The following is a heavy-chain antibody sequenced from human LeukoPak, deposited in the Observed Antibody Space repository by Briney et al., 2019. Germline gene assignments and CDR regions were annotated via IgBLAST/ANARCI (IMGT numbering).Heavy chain of an antibody. CDR1: GYTFTSYG. Sequence: GASVKVSCKASGYTFTSYGISWVRQAPGQGLEWMGRIIPILGIANYAQKFQGRVTITADKSTSTAYMELSSLRSEDTAVYYCASLETGDFDYWGQGTLVTVSS. CDR2: IIPILGIA. CDR3: ASLETGDFDY. J-gene: IGHJ4*02. D-gene: IGHD7-27*01. V-gene: IGHV1-69*04.